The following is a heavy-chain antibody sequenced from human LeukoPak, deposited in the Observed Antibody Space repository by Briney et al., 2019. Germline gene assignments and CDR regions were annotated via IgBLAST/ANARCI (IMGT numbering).Heavy chain of an antibody. J-gene: IGHJ4*02. V-gene: IGHV4-59*01. CDR3: ARDVTAIAYFDY. Sequence: PSETLSLTCTVSGGSISSYYWSWIRQPPGKGLEWIGYIYYSGSTNYNPSLKSRVTISVDTSKNQFSLKLSSVTAADTAVYYCARDVTAIAYFDYWGQGTLVTVSS. D-gene: IGHD2-21*02. CDR2: IYYSGST. CDR1: GGSISSYY.